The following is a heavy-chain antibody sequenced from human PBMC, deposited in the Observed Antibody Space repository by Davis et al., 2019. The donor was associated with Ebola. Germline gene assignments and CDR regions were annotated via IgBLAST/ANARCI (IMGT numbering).Heavy chain of an antibody. D-gene: IGHD6-6*01. CDR3: ARAKYYGMDV. J-gene: IGHJ6*04. CDR1: GFTFSNYA. V-gene: IGHV3-23*01. Sequence: GESLKISCAASGFTFSNYAMTWIRQAPGKGLEWVSVVTSGESTYYADSVKGRFTISRDNAKNTLYLQMNTLRAEDTAVYYCARAKYYGMDVWGKGTTVTVSS. CDR2: VTSGEST.